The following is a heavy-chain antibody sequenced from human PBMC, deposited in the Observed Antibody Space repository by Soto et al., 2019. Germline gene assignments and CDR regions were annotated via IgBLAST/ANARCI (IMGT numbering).Heavy chain of an antibody. CDR1: GGTFSSYT. CDR2: VSPVLGLT. D-gene: IGHD2-15*01. Sequence: QVQLVQSGAEVKKPGSSVKVSCKASGGTFSSYTMSWVRQAPGQGLKWMGRVSPVLGLTNYAQKFQDRVTIAADKVRSRPYMELSRLRSEDTALYYCARDRAYCSGGSCYQDYWGQGTLVSVSS. J-gene: IGHJ4*02. CDR3: ARDRAYCSGGSCYQDY. V-gene: IGHV1-69*08.